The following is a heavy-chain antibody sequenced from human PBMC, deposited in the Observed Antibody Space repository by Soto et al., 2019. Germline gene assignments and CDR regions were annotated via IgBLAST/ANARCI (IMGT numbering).Heavy chain of an antibody. CDR1: GFTVTGHG. J-gene: IGHJ4*01. Sequence: PGGSLRLSCGASGFTVTGHGVRWVRQAPGKGLEWVSAISRNGQGIGYADSVKGRFTISRDISRKTVFLQMDSLRAEDTAVYYCAKDRQYPCDCFDYWGQGTLVTVSS. D-gene: IGHD4-4*01. CDR3: AKDRQYPCDCFDY. V-gene: IGHV3-23*01. CDR2: ISRNGQGI.